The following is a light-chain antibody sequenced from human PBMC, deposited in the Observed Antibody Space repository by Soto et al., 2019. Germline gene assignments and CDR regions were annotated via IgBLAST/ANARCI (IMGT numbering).Light chain of an antibody. V-gene: IGKV3-11*01. J-gene: IGKJ5*01. Sequence: LVLRQSPVTLSLSPGDRATLSCRASQSVSTYLAWSRQTPGQAPRLLIYDTSNRATGVPPRFSGSRSGTDFTLTISSVEPEDFAVFYCHQRNTFGQGTRLEIK. CDR2: DTS. CDR3: HQRNT. CDR1: QSVSTY.